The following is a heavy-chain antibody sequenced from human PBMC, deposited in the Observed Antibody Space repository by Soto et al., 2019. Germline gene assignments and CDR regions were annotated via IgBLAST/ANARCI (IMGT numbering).Heavy chain of an antibody. V-gene: IGHV3-23*01. CDR3: AKDRQGFASGWPNWFDP. Sequence: PGGSLRLSCAASGFTFGNYVMNWVRQAPGKGLEWVASISGKSDTLYYAPSVKGRFTISRDNSKNTLYLQMNNLRVEDTALYYCAKDRQGFASGWPNWFDPWGQGTRVTVSS. D-gene: IGHD6-19*01. CDR1: GFTFGNYV. J-gene: IGHJ5*02. CDR2: ISGKSDTL.